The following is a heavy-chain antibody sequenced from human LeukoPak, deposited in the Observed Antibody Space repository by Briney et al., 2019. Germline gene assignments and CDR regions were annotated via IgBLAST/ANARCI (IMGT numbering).Heavy chain of an antibody. V-gene: IGHV3-48*03. D-gene: IGHD3-22*01. CDR1: GFTFSSYE. J-gene: IGHJ4*02. Sequence: PGGSLRLSCAASGFTFSSYEMNWVRQAPGKGLEWVSYLSRSGINIYYADSVKGRFTISRGNAKNSLYLQMNSLRAEDTAVYYCARRVIVVGLDYWGQGTLVTVSS. CDR3: ARRVIVVGLDY. CDR2: LSRSGINI.